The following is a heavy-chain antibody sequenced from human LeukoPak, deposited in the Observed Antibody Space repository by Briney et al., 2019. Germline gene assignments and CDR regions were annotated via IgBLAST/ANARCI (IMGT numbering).Heavy chain of an antibody. J-gene: IGHJ5*02. CDR1: GGSISSSSYY. Sequence: PETLSLTCTVSGGSISSSSYYWGWIRQPPGKGLEWIGSIYYSGSTYYNPSLKSRVTISVDTSKNQFSLKLSSVTAADTAVYYCARERMAVAGTNWFDPWGQGTLVTVSS. D-gene: IGHD6-19*01. CDR2: IYYSGST. V-gene: IGHV4-39*02. CDR3: ARERMAVAGTNWFDP.